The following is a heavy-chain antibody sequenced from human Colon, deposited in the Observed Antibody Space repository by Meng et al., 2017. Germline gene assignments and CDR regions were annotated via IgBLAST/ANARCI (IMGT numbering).Heavy chain of an antibody. Sequence: QGPVQGVAPGPVQPSQTLAVTCTVSGGSISRGDYCWSWIRQPPGKGLEWIGYIYYSGSTYSNASLKSRVTISIDRSKNQFSLKLSSVTAADTAVYYCARDRKHYGERGWFDPWGQGTLVTVSS. CDR1: GGSISRGDYC. CDR3: ARDRKHYGERGWFDP. J-gene: IGHJ5*02. V-gene: IGHV4-30-4*01. D-gene: IGHD4-17*01. CDR2: IYYSGST.